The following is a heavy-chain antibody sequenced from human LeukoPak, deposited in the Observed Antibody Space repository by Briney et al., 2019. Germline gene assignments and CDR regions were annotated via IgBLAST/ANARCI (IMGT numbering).Heavy chain of an antibody. CDR2: IYYSGST. Sequence: SKTLSLTCTVSGGSISSYYWSWIRQPPGKGLEWIGYIYYSGSTNYNPSLKSRVTISVDTSKNQFSLKLNSLTAADTATYYCARVGGTHDYYYYMDVWGKGTTVTVSS. J-gene: IGHJ6*03. V-gene: IGHV4-59*01. D-gene: IGHD3-16*01. CDR3: ARVGGTHDYYYYMDV. CDR1: GGSISSYY.